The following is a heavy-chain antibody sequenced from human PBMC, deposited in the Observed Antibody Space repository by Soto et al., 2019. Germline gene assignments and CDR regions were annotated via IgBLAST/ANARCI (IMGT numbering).Heavy chain of an antibody. Sequence: SLRLSCAASGFTFTNSHMSWVRQAPGKGLEWVSSISDSGGETYYIDSVKGRFSISRDNSKNTLYLQMNSLRAEDTALYYCAKDSEGWFGEFSHWGQGTLVTVPQ. V-gene: IGHV3-23*01. CDR2: ISDSGGET. J-gene: IGHJ4*02. D-gene: IGHD3-10*01. CDR1: GFTFTNSH. CDR3: AKDSEGWFGEFSH.